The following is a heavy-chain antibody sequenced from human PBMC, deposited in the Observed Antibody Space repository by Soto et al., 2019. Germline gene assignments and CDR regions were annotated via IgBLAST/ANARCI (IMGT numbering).Heavy chain of an antibody. V-gene: IGHV3-48*02. J-gene: IGHJ4*02. Sequence: EVQLVESGGGLVQPGGSLRLSCAASGFTFSSYSMNWVRQAPGKGLEWVSYISSSSSTMYYADSVKGRFTISRDNAKNSLYLQMNSLRDEDTAVYYCARAPYSSSWFNSDYWGQGTLVTVSS. CDR3: ARAPYSSSWFNSDY. CDR1: GFTFSSYS. CDR2: ISSSSSTM. D-gene: IGHD6-13*01.